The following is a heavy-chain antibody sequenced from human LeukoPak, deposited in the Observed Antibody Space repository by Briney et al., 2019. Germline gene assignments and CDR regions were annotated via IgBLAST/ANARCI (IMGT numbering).Heavy chain of an antibody. CDR2: IYYSGYT. D-gene: IGHD7-27*01. Sequence: SETLSLTCTVSGGSISSSSYYWGWIRQPPEKGLEWTGTIYYSGYTYYNPSLKSRVTISLDTSKNQFSLNLNSVTAADTAVYYCARANWGLYYFDYWGQGTLVTVSS. J-gene: IGHJ4*02. CDR1: GGSISSSSYY. CDR3: ARANWGLYYFDY. V-gene: IGHV4-39*07.